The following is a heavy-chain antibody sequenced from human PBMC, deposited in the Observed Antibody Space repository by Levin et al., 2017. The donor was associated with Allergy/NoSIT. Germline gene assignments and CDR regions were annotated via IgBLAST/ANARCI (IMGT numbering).Heavy chain of an antibody. Sequence: LSGGSLRLSCAASKFTFSSYWMTWVRQAPGKGLEWVANINQDGSAKYYVDSVKGRFTISRDNAENSLYLQMSSLRAEDTAVYYCARLFCRGGGACDSIFDSWGQGTLVTVSS. CDR1: KFTFSSYW. V-gene: IGHV3-7*01. D-gene: IGHD2-21*02. J-gene: IGHJ4*02. CDR2: INQDGSAK. CDR3: ARLFCRGGGACDSIFDS.